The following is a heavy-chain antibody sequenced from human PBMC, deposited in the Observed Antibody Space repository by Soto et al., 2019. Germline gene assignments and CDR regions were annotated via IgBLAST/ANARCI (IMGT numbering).Heavy chain of an antibody. CDR2: ISYDGSNK. D-gene: IGHD6-19*01. CDR3: AIAEQWLVRDYYYGMDV. Sequence: QVQLVESGGGVVQPGRSLRLSCAASGFTFSSYAMHWVRQAPGKGLEWVAVISYDGSNKYYADSVKGRFTISRDNSKNTLYLQMNSLRAEDTAVYYCAIAEQWLVRDYYYGMDVWGQGTTVTVSS. V-gene: IGHV3-30-3*01. CDR1: GFTFSSYA. J-gene: IGHJ6*02.